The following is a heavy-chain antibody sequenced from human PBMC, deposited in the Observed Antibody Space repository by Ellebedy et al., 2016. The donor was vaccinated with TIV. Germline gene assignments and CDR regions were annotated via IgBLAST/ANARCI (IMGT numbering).Heavy chain of an antibody. D-gene: IGHD4-17*01. Sequence: PGGSLRLSCAASGFTFGDYTMHRVRQAPGKGPEWVSLISWNGITTYYADSVRGRFTISRDNSKSSLSLQMNNVGAEDTALYFCARGETAVTTLIHDWGQGTLVTVSS. J-gene: IGHJ4*02. CDR1: GFTFGDYT. V-gene: IGHV3-43*01. CDR3: ARGETAVTTLIHD. CDR2: ISWNGITT.